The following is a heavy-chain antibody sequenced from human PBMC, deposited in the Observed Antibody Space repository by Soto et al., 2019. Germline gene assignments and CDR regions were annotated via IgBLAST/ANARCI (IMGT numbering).Heavy chain of an antibody. CDR3: AREGNCSGGSCYSGIDY. CDR2: INHSGST. CDR1: GGSFSGYY. D-gene: IGHD2-15*01. J-gene: IGHJ4*02. Sequence: QVQLQQWGAGLLKPSETLSLTCGVYGGSFSGYYWSWIRQPPGKGLEWIGEINHSGSTNYNPSLKSRVTISVDTSKNLFSLKQSSVTAADTAVYYCAREGNCSGGSCYSGIDYWGQGTLVTVSS. V-gene: IGHV4-34*01.